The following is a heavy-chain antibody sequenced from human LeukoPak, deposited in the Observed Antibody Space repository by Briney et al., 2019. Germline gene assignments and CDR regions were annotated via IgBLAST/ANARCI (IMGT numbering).Heavy chain of an antibody. V-gene: IGHV3-21*01. CDR2: ISSSSSYI. CDR3: ARSHSSGWYDPTYYGMDV. Sequence: GGSLRLSCAASGFTFSSYSMNWVRQAPGKGLEWVSSISSSSSYIYYADSVKGRFTISRDNAKNSLYLQVNSLRAEDTAVYYCARSHSSGWYDPTYYGMDVWGQGTTVTVSS. CDR1: GFTFSSYS. D-gene: IGHD6-19*01. J-gene: IGHJ6*02.